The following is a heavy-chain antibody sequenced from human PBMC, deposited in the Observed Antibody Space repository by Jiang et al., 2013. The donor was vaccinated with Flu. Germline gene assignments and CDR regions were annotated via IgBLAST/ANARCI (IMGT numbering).Heavy chain of an antibody. Sequence: QLVESGGGLVQPGGSLRLSCAASGFTFSSYAMSWVRQAPGKGLEWVSTIRASGGSTYYADSVKGRFTISRDNSKTTLDLQMNSLRAEDTAVYYCAKGGYTSYFDYWGLGTLVTVSS. CDR1: GFTFSSYA. D-gene: IGHD5-18*01. J-gene: IGHJ4*02. CDR3: AKGGYTSYFDY. CDR2: IRASGGST. V-gene: IGHV3-23*04.